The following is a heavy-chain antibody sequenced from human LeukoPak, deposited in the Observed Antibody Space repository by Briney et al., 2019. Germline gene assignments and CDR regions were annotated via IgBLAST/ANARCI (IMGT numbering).Heavy chain of an antibody. Sequence: GGSLRLSCAVSGFTFNSYYMHWVRQAPGKGLVWVSRINSDGRSTSYADSVKGRFIISRDNAKNTLYLQMNSLRAEDTAVYYCARGNYYGMDVWGQGTTVTVSS. V-gene: IGHV3-74*01. CDR3: ARGNYYGMDV. J-gene: IGHJ6*02. CDR1: GFTFNSYY. CDR2: INSDGRST.